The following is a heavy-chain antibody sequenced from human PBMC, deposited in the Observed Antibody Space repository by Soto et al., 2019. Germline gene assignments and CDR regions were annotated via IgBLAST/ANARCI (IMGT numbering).Heavy chain of an antibody. V-gene: IGHV4-59*08. CDR3: ARPSGSITIFGVAPNWFDP. CDR2: IHHSGST. Sequence: SETLSLTCTVSGGSISSYYWSWIRQPPGKGLEWIGNIHHSGSTNYNPSLKSRVTISVDTSKNQFSLKLSSVTAADTAVYYCARPSGSITIFGVAPNWFDPWGQGTLVTVSS. J-gene: IGHJ5*02. D-gene: IGHD3-3*01. CDR1: GGSISSYY.